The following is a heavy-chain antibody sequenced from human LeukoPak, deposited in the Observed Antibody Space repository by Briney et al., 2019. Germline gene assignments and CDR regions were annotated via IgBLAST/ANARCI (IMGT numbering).Heavy chain of an antibody. CDR3: AXXXHXXXXNAFXY. CDR1: GGSISSSSYY. Sequence: SETLSLTCTVSGGSISSSSYYWSWIRQPPGKGLEWIGYIYYSGSTNYNPSLKSRVTISVDTSKNQFSLKLSSVTAADTAVYYCAXXXHXXXXNAFXYWGXXTLVTV. V-gene: IGHV4-61*01. CDR2: IYYSGST. J-gene: IGHJ4*02.